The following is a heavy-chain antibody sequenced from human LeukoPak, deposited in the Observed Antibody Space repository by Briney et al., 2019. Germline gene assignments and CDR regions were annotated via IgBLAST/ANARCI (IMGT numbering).Heavy chain of an antibody. CDR3: ATETIGRHYDY. J-gene: IGHJ4*02. CDR2: ISGSSGAT. V-gene: IGHV3-23*01. D-gene: IGHD1-14*01. CDR1: GFTFSNYA. Sequence: GGSLGLSCAASGFTFSNYAMSWVRQAPGKGLEWVSTISGSSGATYYADFVKGRFTISRDNAKNSMYLQMDSLRDEDTAVYYCATETIGRHYDYWGQGTLLTVSS.